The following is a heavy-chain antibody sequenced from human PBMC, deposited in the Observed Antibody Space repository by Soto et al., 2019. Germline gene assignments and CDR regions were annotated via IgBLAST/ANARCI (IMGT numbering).Heavy chain of an antibody. V-gene: IGHV5-10-1*01. CDR2: IDPSDSYT. CDR1: GYSFTSYC. Sequence: GESLKSSGKSAGYSFTSYCISWVRQMPGKGLEWMGRIDPSDSYTNYSPYFQGHVTISADKSISTAYLQWSSLKASDTAMYYCARHGADYDFWSGYPHYYGIDVWRQRPTVPV. J-gene: IGHJ6*02. CDR3: ARHGADYDFWSGYPHYYGIDV. D-gene: IGHD3-3*01.